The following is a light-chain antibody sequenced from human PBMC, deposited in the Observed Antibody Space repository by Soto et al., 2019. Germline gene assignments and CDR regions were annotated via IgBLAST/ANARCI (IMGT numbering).Light chain of an antibody. CDR2: GVS. Sequence: QSVLTQPASVSGSPGLSITISCTGTASDIGNYNYVSWYQLHPGKAPKLLIYGVSNRPSGVSNRFSGSKSGNAASLTISGLQAEDEADYYCSSYTAYTTLWVFGGGTKLTVL. J-gene: IGLJ3*02. CDR3: SSYTAYTTLWV. V-gene: IGLV2-14*01. CDR1: ASDIGNYNY.